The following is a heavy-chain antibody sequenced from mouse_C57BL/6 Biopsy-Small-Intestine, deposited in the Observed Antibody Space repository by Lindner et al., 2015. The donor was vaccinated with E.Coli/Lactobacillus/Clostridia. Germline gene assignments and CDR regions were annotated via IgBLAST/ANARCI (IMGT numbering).Heavy chain of an antibody. J-gene: IGHJ2*01. D-gene: IGHD1-1*01. CDR1: GYTFTSYT. CDR3: ARTSTVFDY. V-gene: IGHV1-4*01. Sequence: VQLQESGAELARPGASVKMSCKASGYTFTSYTMHWVKQRPGQGLEWIGYINPSSGYTKYNQKFKDKATLTADKSSSTAYMQLSSLTYEDSAVYYCARTSTVFDYWGQGTTLTVSS. CDR2: INPSSGYT.